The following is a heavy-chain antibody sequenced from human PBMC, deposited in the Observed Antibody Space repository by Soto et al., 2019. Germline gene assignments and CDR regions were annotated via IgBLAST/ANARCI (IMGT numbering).Heavy chain of an antibody. CDR2: IDVGGGGT. D-gene: IGHD6-6*01. V-gene: IGHV3-23*01. CDR1: GFTLSSCV. CDR3: AKGPEQLVHGVFDY. J-gene: IGHJ4*02. Sequence: QPGGSLRLSCAACGFTLSSCVMSWVRQAPGKGLEWVSGIDVGGGGTYYADSVKGRFTISRDNSKNTLYLQMNSLGADDTAVYYCAKGPEQLVHGVFDYWGQGTLVTVSS.